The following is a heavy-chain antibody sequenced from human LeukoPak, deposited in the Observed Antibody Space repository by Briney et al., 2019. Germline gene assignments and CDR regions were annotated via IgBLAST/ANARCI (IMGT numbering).Heavy chain of an antibody. Sequence: GGSLRLSCAASGFTFSGSAMHWVRQASGKGLEWVGRIRSKANSYATAYAASVKGRVTISRDDSKNTAYLQMNSLKTEDTAVYYCTSSYATARFDYWGQGTLVTVSS. J-gene: IGHJ4*02. CDR2: IRSKANSYAT. V-gene: IGHV3-73*01. D-gene: IGHD4-11*01. CDR3: TSSYATARFDY. CDR1: GFTFSGSA.